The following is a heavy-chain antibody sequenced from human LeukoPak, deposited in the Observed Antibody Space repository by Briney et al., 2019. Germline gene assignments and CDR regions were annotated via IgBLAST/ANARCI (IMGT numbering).Heavy chain of an antibody. CDR1: GFTFSSYS. J-gene: IGHJ5*02. CDR2: ISSSSSYI. Sequence: KPGGSLRLSCAASGFTFSSYSVNWVRQAPGKGLEWVSSISSSSSYIYYADSVKGRFTISRDNSRNSLYLQMNSLRIEDTALYYCAKDMDHYDFWTGGFDPWGQGTLVTVSS. V-gene: IGHV3-21*04. CDR3: AKDMDHYDFWTGGFDP. D-gene: IGHD3-3*01.